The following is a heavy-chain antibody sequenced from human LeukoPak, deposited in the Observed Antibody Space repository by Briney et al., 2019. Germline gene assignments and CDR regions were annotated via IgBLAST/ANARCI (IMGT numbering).Heavy chain of an antibody. Sequence: SSETLSLTCTVSVGSISSYYWSCIRQPPAKGLEWVGYIYYSGSTHYNPSLTSRVTISVDTSKNQLSLKLSSVTAADTAVYYCARGSTAMVIFDYWGQGTLVTVSS. J-gene: IGHJ4*02. CDR3: ARGSTAMVIFDY. D-gene: IGHD5-18*01. CDR2: IYYSGST. V-gene: IGHV4-59*01. CDR1: VGSISSYY.